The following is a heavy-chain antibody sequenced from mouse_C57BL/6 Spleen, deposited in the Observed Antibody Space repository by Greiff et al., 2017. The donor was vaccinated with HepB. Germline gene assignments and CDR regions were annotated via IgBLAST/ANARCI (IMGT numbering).Heavy chain of an antibody. D-gene: IGHD1-1*01. CDR1: GFSFNTYA. Sequence: EVQLVESGGGLVQPKGSLKLSCAASGFSFNTYAMNWVRQAPGKGLEWVARIRSKSNNYATYYADSVKDRFTISRDDSESMLYLQMNNLKTEDTAMYYCVRQGFDYYGSSYVRYFDVWGTGTTVTVSS. CDR3: VRQGFDYYGSSYVRYFDV. J-gene: IGHJ1*03. V-gene: IGHV10-1*01. CDR2: IRSKSNNYAT.